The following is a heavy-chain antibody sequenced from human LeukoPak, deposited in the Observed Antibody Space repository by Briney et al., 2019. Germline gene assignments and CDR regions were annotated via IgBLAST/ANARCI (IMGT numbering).Heavy chain of an antibody. Sequence: PSETLSLTCAVYGGSFSGYYWSWIRQPPGKGLEWIGEINHSGSTNYNPSLKSRVTISVDTSKNQFSLKLSSVTAADTAVYYCALAAAGTSDYWGQGTLVTVPS. V-gene: IGHV4-34*01. CDR1: GGSFSGYY. CDR3: ALAAAGTSDY. J-gene: IGHJ4*02. CDR2: INHSGST. D-gene: IGHD6-13*01.